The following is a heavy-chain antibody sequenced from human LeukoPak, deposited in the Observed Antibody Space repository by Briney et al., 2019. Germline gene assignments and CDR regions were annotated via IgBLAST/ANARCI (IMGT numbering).Heavy chain of an antibody. D-gene: IGHD6-19*01. CDR3: AQYNSGWYSEYDY. CDR2: ISGSAGST. J-gene: IGHJ4*02. V-gene: IGHV3-23*01. CDR1: GFTFSNHA. Sequence: PGGSLRLSRAASGFTFSNHAMSWVRQAPGKGLEWVSGISGSAGSTYYADSVKGRFTISRDNSKNKLYLQMNSLTAEDTAVYYCAQYNSGWYSEYDYWGQGTLVTVSS.